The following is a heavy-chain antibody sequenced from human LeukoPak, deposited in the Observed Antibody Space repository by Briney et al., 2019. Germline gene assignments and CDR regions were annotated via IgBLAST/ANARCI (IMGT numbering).Heavy chain of an antibody. D-gene: IGHD5-18*01. J-gene: IGHJ3*02. V-gene: IGHV3-7*01. CDR2: IKQDGSEK. Sequence: GGSLRLSCAASGFTFSSYWMSWVRQAPGKGLEWVANIKQDGSEKYYVDSVKGRFTVSRDNSKNTLYLQMNSLRAEDTAAYYCARGQGYSSDDAFDIWGQGTMVTVSS. CDR3: ARGQGYSSDDAFDI. CDR1: GFTFSSYW.